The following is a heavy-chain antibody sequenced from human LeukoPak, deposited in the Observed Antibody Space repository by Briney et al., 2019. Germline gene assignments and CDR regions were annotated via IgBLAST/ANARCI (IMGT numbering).Heavy chain of an antibody. D-gene: IGHD3-22*01. CDR1: GYTFSSYD. CDR2: MNPNSGDT. Sequence: ASVKVSCKASGYTFSSYDINWVRQAPGQGLEWMGWMNPNSGDTGYAQELQGRVAMTRDTSISTAYMELSSLRSDDTAVYYCTRGGTIYDTILEDPFDIWGQGTMATVSS. CDR3: TRGGTIYDTILEDPFDI. V-gene: IGHV1-8*01. J-gene: IGHJ3*02.